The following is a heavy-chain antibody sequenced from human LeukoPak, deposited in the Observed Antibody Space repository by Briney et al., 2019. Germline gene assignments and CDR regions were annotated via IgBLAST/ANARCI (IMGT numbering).Heavy chain of an antibody. CDR2: IKDDGSEK. CDR3: ARARIVY. J-gene: IGHJ4*02. V-gene: IGHV3-7*04. D-gene: IGHD1-14*01. Sequence: GVSLRLSCVGSGFTFSSYWMTWVPQPPGKGLEWVANIKDDGSEKYSVDSVKGRFTISRDNAKNLLYLQMSSLRAEDTAVYYCARARIVYWGQGTLVTVSS. CDR1: GFTFSSYW.